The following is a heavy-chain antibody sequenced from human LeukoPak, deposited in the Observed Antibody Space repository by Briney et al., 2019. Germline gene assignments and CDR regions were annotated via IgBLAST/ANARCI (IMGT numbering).Heavy chain of an antibody. V-gene: IGHV3-30*02. CDR1: GFTFGSYG. Sequence: PGGSLRLSCAASGFTFGSYGMHWVRQAPGKGLEWVTFIRSDGSNKYYADSVKGRFTISRDNSKSTLYLQMNTLIADDTAVYYCARGRYYDFWSGYYGNWFDPWGQGTLVTVSS. J-gene: IGHJ5*02. CDR3: ARGRYYDFWSGYYGNWFDP. CDR2: IRSDGSNK. D-gene: IGHD3-3*01.